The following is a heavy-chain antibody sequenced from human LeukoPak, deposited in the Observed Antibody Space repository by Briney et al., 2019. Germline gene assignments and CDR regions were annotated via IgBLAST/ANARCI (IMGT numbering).Heavy chain of an antibody. Sequence: GGSLRLSCAASGFTFSSYWMSWVRQAPGKGLEWVANIKQDGSEKYYVDSVKGRFTISRDNAKNSLYLQMNSLRAEDTAMYYCARDLERHDYVWGSYRYTYYYYMDVWGKGTTVTVSS. CDR1: GFTFSSYW. D-gene: IGHD3-16*02. J-gene: IGHJ6*03. V-gene: IGHV3-7*01. CDR2: IKQDGSEK. CDR3: ARDLERHDYVWGSYRYTYYYYMDV.